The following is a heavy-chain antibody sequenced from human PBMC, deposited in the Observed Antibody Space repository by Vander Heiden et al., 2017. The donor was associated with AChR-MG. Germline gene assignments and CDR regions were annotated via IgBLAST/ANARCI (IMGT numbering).Heavy chain of an antibody. CDR3: ATLGYSYGNNDY. Sequence: QVQLVQSGAEVKKPGASVKVSCKVSGDTLTEFSMHWVRQAPGKGLEWMGGFDPEDGETIYAQKFQGRVTMTEDTSTDTAYMELSSLRSEDTAVYYCATLGYSYGNNDYWGQGTLVTVSS. J-gene: IGHJ4*02. CDR1: GDTLTEFS. V-gene: IGHV1-24*01. D-gene: IGHD5-18*01. CDR2: FDPEDGET.